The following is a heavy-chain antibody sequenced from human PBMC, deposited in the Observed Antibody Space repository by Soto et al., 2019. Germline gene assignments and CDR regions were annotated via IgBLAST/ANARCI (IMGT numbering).Heavy chain of an antibody. CDR3: ARAGYNWNDGQIFDY. J-gene: IGHJ4*02. V-gene: IGHV3-30-3*01. CDR1: GFTFSSYA. Sequence: GGSLRLSCAASGFTFSSYAMHWVRQAPGKGLEWVAVISYDGSNKYYADSVKGRFTISRDNSKNTLYLQMNSLRAEDTAVYYCARAGYNWNDGQIFDYWGQGTLVTVSS. D-gene: IGHD1-20*01. CDR2: ISYDGSNK.